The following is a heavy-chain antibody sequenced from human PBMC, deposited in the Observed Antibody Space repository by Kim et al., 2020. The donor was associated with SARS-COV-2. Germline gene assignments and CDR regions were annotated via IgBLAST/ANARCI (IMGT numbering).Heavy chain of an antibody. CDR2: IRSKANSYAT. V-gene: IGHV3-73*01. Sequence: GGSLRLSCAASGFTFSGSAMHWVRQASGKGLEWVGRIRSKANSYATAYAASVKGRFTISRDDSKNTAYLQMNSLKTEDTAVYYCTLLDELWFGADYWGQGTLVTVSS. CDR3: TLLDELWFGADY. CDR1: GFTFSGSA. D-gene: IGHD3-10*01. J-gene: IGHJ4*02.